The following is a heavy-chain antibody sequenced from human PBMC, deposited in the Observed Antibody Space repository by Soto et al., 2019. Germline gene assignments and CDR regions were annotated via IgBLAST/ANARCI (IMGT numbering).Heavy chain of an antibody. CDR1: GYTFTSYD. CDR3: ASGTGYYYGMDV. J-gene: IGHJ6*02. CDR2: MNPYSGKT. Sequence: QVQLVQSGAEVKKPGASVKVSCKASGYTFTSYDINWVRRATGQGLEGMGWMNPYSGKTGYAQKFQGRVTMTRNTSISTAYMELSSLRSEDTAVYYCASGTGYYYGMDVWGQGTTVTVSS. V-gene: IGHV1-8*01.